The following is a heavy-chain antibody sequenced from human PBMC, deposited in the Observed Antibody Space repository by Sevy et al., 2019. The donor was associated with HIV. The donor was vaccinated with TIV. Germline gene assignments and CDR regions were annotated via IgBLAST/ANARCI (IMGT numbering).Heavy chain of an antibody. Sequence: GGSLRLSCVASGFRVSNNCMSWVRQPPGKGLEWVSLIYSDGKTYYADSVKGRFTISRDNSKNTLYLQMNTLRAEDTAVYYCAVIGGYYDSSGYYNWFDPWGQGTLVTVSS. J-gene: IGHJ5*02. V-gene: IGHV3-53*01. CDR3: AVIGGYYDSSGYYNWFDP. CDR1: GFRVSNNC. CDR2: IYSDGKT. D-gene: IGHD3-22*01.